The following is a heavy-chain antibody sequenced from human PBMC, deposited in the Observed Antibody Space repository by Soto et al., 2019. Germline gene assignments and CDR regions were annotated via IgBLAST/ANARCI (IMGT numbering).Heavy chain of an antibody. D-gene: IGHD6-6*01. J-gene: IGHJ6*02. CDR2: ISSSGSTI. CDR1: GFTFSSYE. Sequence: SLRLSCAASGFTFSSYEMNWVRQAPGKGLEWVSYISSSGSTIYYADSVKGRFTISRDNTKNSLWLQMNSLRAEDTAVYYCARAVDLYTPARLLYFAMDVWGQGTTVTVSS. V-gene: IGHV3-48*03. CDR3: ARAVDLYTPARLLYFAMDV.